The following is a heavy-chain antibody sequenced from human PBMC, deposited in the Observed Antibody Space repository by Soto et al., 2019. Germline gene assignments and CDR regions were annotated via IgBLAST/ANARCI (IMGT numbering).Heavy chain of an antibody. CDR1: GFTFTSSA. D-gene: IGHD3-3*01. J-gene: IGHJ4*02. CDR3: AAFDFWSGYPSPYFDY. CDR2: IVVGSGNT. Sequence: GASVKVSCKASGFTFTSSAVQWVRQARGQRLEWIGWIVVGSGNTNYAQKFQERVTITRDMSTSTAYMELSSLRSEDTAVYYCAAFDFWSGYPSPYFDYWGQGTLVTVSS. V-gene: IGHV1-58*01.